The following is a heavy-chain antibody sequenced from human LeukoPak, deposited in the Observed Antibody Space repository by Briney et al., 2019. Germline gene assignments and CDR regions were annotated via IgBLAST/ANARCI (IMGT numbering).Heavy chain of an antibody. CDR2: ISYDGSNK. CDR1: GFAFSSYG. D-gene: IGHD6-19*01. V-gene: IGHV3-30*18. CDR3: AKDRGREQWLVRY. J-gene: IGHJ4*02. Sequence: GRSLRLSCAASGFAFSSYGMHWVRQAPGKGLEWVAVISYDGSNKYYADSVKGRFTISRDNSKNTLYLQMNSLRAEDTAVYYCAKDRGREQWLVRYWGQGTLVTVSS.